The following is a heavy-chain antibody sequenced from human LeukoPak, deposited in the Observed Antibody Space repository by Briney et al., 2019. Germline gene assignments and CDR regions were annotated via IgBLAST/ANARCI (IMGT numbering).Heavy chain of an antibody. CDR1: GFTFSGHG. V-gene: IGHV3-33*01. Sequence: GGSLRLSCAASGFTFSGHGMQWVRQAPGKGLEWVAVIWYDGSNKYYTDSVKGRFTISRDNSKNTLYLQMSSLGAEDTAVYYCARGIGGPAGKGYYFDHWGQGTLVTVSS. CDR3: ARGIGGPAGKGYYFDH. CDR2: IWYDGSNK. D-gene: IGHD2-2*01. J-gene: IGHJ4*02.